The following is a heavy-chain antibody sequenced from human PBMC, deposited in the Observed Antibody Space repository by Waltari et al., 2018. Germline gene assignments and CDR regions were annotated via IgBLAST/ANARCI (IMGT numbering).Heavy chain of an antibody. CDR1: GFTFSIYE. V-gene: IGHV3-48*03. CDR2: IGGRGSPL. Sequence: EVQLVESGGGLVQPGGSLRLSCAASGFTFSIYEMNWVRQAPGKGLEWVSYIGGRGSPLSYADSVKGRFTISRDNAKNSLYLQMNSLRAEDTAVYYCAREDYYNSGDAFDIWGQGTMVTVSS. CDR3: AREDYYNSGDAFDI. J-gene: IGHJ3*02. D-gene: IGHD3-22*01.